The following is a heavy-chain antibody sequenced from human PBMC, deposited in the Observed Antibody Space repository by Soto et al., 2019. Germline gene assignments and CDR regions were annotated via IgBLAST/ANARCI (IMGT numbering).Heavy chain of an antibody. J-gene: IGHJ4*02. CDR2: ISGSGGST. CDR1: VFTFSSYA. Sequence: GGSLRLSCAASVFTFSSYAMSFVRQAPGKGLEWVSAISGSGGSTYYADSVKGRFTISRYNSKNTLYLQMNSLRAEDTAVYYCAKDPPPAYYYDSSGRGIYDHWGQGTLVTVSS. CDR3: AKDPPPAYYYDSSGRGIYDH. D-gene: IGHD3-22*01. V-gene: IGHV3-23*01.